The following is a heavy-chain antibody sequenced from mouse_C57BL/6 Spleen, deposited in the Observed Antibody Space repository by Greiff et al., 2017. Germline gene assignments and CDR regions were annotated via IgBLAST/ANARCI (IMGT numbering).Heavy chain of an antibody. CDR1: GFTFSSYA. J-gene: IGHJ2*01. CDR3: ARDRDGYQYYFDY. V-gene: IGHV5-4*01. Sequence: EVQGVESGGGLVKPGGSLKLSCAASGFTFSSYAMSWVRQTPEKRLEWVATISDGGSYTYYPDNVKGRFTISRDNAKNNLYLQMSHLKSEDTAMYYCARDRDGYQYYFDYWGQGTTLTVSS. D-gene: IGHD2-2*01. CDR2: ISDGGSYT.